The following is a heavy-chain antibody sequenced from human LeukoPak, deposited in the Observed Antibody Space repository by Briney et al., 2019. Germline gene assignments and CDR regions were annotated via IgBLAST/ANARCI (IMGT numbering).Heavy chain of an antibody. CDR3: ARAYGSGSYGRFDP. CDR1: GGSISSSNW. Sequence: PSGTLSLTCAVSGGSISSSNWWSWVRQPPGKGLEWIGEIYHSGSTNYNPSLKSRVTISVDKSKNQFSLKLSSVTAADTAVYHCARAYGSGSYGRFDPWGQGTLVTVSS. D-gene: IGHD3-10*01. J-gene: IGHJ5*02. CDR2: IYHSGST. V-gene: IGHV4-4*02.